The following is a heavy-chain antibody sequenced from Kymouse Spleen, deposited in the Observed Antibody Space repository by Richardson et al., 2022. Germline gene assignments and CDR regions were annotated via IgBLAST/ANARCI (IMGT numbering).Heavy chain of an antibody. D-gene: IGHD1-7*01. CDR2: IKSKTDGGTT. V-gene: IGHV3-15*01. CDR3: TTELELRRYAFDI. Sequence: EVQLVESGGGLVKPGGSLRLSCAASGFTFSNAWMSWVRQAPGKGLEWVGRIKSKTDGGTTDYAAPVKGRFTISRDDSKNTLYLQMNSLKTEDTAVYYCTTELELRRYAFDIWGQGTMVTVSS. CDR1: GFTFSNAW. J-gene: IGHJ3*02.